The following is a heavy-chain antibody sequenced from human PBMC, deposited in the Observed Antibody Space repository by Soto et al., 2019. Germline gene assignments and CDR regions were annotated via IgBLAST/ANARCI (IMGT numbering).Heavy chain of an antibody. V-gene: IGHV4-39*01. D-gene: IGHD2-15*01. Sequence: QLQLQESGPGLVKPSETLSLTCTVSGGSISSSSYYWGWIRQPPGKGLEWIGSIYYSGSTYYNPSLKSRVTISVDTSKNQFSLKLSSVTAADTAVYYCARVGYCSGGSCYWFDPWGQGTLVTVSS. CDR2: IYYSGST. CDR1: GGSISSSSYY. CDR3: ARVGYCSGGSCYWFDP. J-gene: IGHJ5*02.